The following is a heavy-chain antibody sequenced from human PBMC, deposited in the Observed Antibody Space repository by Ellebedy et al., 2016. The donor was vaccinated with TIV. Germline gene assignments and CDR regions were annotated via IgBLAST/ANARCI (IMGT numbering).Heavy chain of an antibody. CDR1: GFSLSTSGMC. V-gene: IGHV2-70*12. Sequence: SGPTLVKPTQTLTLTCTFSGFSLSTSGMCVSWIRQPPGKALEWLARIDWDDDKYYSTSLKSRLTITKDTSKNQVVLTMTNMDPVDTATYYCAHGGYSSSWYLRSGFDYWGQGTLVTVSS. CDR3: AHGGYSSSWYLRSGFDY. J-gene: IGHJ4*02. D-gene: IGHD6-13*01. CDR2: IDWDDDK.